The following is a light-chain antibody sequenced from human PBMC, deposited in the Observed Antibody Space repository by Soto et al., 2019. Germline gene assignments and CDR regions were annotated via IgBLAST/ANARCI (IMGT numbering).Light chain of an antibody. CDR2: SAS. V-gene: IGKV1-39*01. CDR1: QSISSSL. CDR3: QQSYSTPTWT. Sequence: DIQMTQSPSSLSASVGDRGTITCRASQSISSSLLNWYQQKPWKAPKLLIFSASSLQSGVPSRFSGSGSGTDFTLTISSLQPEDFATYYCQQSYSTPTWTFGQGTKVEIK. J-gene: IGKJ1*01.